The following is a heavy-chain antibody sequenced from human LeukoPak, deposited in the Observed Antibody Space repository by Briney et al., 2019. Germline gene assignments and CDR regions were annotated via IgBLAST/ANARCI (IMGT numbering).Heavy chain of an antibody. J-gene: IGHJ4*02. CDR2: ISYNGCST. CDR3: ARIAAAGHSDY. Sequence: GGSLRLSCSAPGFTVSSSGMYWVRQAPGKGLEYVSAISYNGCSTYYADSVKGRFTISRDNSKNTLYLQMSSLRPEDTAVYYFARIAAAGHSDYWGQGTLVTVSS. D-gene: IGHD6-13*01. V-gene: IGHV3-64D*06. CDR1: GFTVSSSG.